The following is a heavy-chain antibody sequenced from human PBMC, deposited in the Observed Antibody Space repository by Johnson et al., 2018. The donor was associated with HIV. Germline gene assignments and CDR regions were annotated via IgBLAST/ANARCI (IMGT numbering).Heavy chain of an antibody. V-gene: IGHV3-30*04. CDR3: ARGRGYSSSNDAFDI. D-gene: IGHD6-13*01. CDR2: ISYDGYNN. CDR1: GFTFRTYT. Sequence: VQLVESGGGVVQPGRSLRLSCAASGFTFRTYTMHWVRQAPGKGLEWVALISYDGYNNYYADSVKGRFTISRDNSKNTLYLQMNSLRAEDTAVYYCARGRGYSSSNDAFDIWGQGTMVTVSS. J-gene: IGHJ3*02.